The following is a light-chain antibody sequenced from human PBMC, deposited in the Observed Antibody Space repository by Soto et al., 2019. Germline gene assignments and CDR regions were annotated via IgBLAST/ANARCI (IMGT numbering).Light chain of an antibody. V-gene: IGKV3-15*01. CDR2: GAS. CDR3: QQYNNWWT. CDR1: QSVSNN. Sequence: EIVLTQSPLTLSVSPGERATLSCRASQSVSNNLAWYLQKPGQAPRLLIYGASTRATGIPARFSGSGSGTEFTPPISSLQSEDFAIYYCQQYNNWWTFGQGTKVEF. J-gene: IGKJ1*01.